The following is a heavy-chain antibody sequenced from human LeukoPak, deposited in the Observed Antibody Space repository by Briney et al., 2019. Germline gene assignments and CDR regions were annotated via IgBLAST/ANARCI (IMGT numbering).Heavy chain of an antibody. CDR1: GFTLSTYY. CDR2: IKQDGSGE. J-gene: IGHJ5*02. Sequence: GGSLRLSCAASGFTLSTYYMSWVRQAPGKGLEWVANIKQDGSGESYVDSVRGRFTISRDNTKNSLYLQMNSLKVEDTAVYYCARDRIADDTPYNWFDPWGQGTLVTVSS. V-gene: IGHV3-7*01. CDR3: ARDRIADDTPYNWFDP. D-gene: IGHD6-13*01.